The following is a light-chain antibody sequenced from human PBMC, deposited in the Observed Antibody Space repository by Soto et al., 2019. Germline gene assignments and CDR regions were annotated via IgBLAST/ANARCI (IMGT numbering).Light chain of an antibody. CDR2: YDS. Sequence: SSELNQPPSVSVAPGKTARITCGGNNIGSKSVHWYQQKPGQAPVLVIYYDSDRPSGIPERFSGSNSGNTATLTISRVEAGDEADYYCQVWDSSSDHPVFGGGTKLTVL. J-gene: IGLJ2*01. CDR1: NIGSKS. V-gene: IGLV3-21*04. CDR3: QVWDSSSDHPV.